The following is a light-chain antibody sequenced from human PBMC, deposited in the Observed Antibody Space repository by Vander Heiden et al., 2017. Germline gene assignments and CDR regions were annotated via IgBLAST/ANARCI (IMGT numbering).Light chain of an antibody. V-gene: IGKV3-15*01. Sequence: EIVMTQSPATLSVSPGERATLSCRASQSVSSNLAWYQQKPGQAPRLLIYGASTRATGIPARFSGSGSGTGFTLTISSLQSEDFAVYYCQQYNNWHTFGQGTKLEIK. CDR2: GAS. J-gene: IGKJ2*01. CDR3: QQYNNWHT. CDR1: QSVSSN.